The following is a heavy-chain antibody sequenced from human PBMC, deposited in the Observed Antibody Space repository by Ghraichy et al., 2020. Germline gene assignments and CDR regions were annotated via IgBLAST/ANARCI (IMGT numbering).Heavy chain of an antibody. V-gene: IGHV3-7*01. CDR3: ARDPYGDYKYGGTDY. CDR2: IKSDGSDS. CDR1: GFSFSRHW. J-gene: IGHJ4*02. D-gene: IGHD4-17*01. Sequence: GGSLRLSCAASGFSFSRHWMSWVRQAPGKGLEWVASIKSDGSDSVYVDSVKGRFIISRDNAKNSVSLEMNSLRVDDTAVYYCARDPYGDYKYGGTDYWGQGTLVRVSS.